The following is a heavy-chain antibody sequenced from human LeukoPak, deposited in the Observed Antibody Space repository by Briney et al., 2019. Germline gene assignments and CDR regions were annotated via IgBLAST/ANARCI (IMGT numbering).Heavy chain of an antibody. CDR3: ARSNYGGKRWFDP. V-gene: IGHV1-8*01. J-gene: IGHJ5*02. CDR1: GYTFTSYD. Sequence: GASVKVSCKGSGYTFTSYDINWVRQATGQGLEWMGWMNPSSGSTGYAQKFQGRVTMTRDTSISTAYMELSSLRSEDTAVYFCARSNYGGKRWFDPWGQGTLVIVSS. D-gene: IGHD4-23*01. CDR2: MNPSSGST.